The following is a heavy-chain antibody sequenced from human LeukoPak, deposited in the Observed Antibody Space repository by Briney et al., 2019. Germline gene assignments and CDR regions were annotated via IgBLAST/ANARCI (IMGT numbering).Heavy chain of an antibody. J-gene: IGHJ5*02. Sequence: PSETLSLTCTVSGDSISGYYWSWIRQPPGKGLEWIGYISFSGSTNYNPSLKSRVTISVDTSKNHFSLKLSSVTAADTAVYYCARQGLRSAAARWFDPWGQGTLVTVSS. CDR3: ARQGLRSAAARWFDP. CDR2: ISFSGST. V-gene: IGHV4-59*08. CDR1: GDSISGYY. D-gene: IGHD6-13*01.